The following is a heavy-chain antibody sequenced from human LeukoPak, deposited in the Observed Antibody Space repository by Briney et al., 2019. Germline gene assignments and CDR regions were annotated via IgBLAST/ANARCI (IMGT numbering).Heavy chain of an antibody. V-gene: IGHV1-46*01. Sequence: ASVKVSCKASGYTFTSYYMHWVRQAPGQGLEWMGIINPSGGSTSYAQEFQGRVTMTRDTSTSTVYMELSSLRSEDTAVYYCARAVVRGVISYYGMDVWGQGTTVTVSS. CDR3: ARAVVRGVISYYGMDV. J-gene: IGHJ6*02. CDR1: GYTFTSYY. D-gene: IGHD3-10*01. CDR2: INPSGGST.